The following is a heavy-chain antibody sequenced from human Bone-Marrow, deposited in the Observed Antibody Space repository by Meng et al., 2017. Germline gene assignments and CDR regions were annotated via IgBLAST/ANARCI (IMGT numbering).Heavy chain of an antibody. D-gene: IGHD5-18*01. CDR3: ARGPRYKRGYYYGMDV. J-gene: IGHJ6*02. CDR2: INPSGGST. Sequence: ASVKVSCKASGYTFTSYYMHWVRQAPGQGLEWMGIINPSGGSTSYAQKFQGRVTMTRDTSTSTVYMELSSLRSEDTAVYYCARGPRYKRGYYYGMDVWGQGTTVTVSS. V-gene: IGHV1-46*01. CDR1: GYTFTSYY.